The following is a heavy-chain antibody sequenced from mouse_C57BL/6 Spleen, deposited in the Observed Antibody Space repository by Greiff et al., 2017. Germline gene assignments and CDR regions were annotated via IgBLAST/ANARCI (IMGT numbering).Heavy chain of an antibody. Sequence: EVQLVESGGGLVQPKGSLKLSCAASGFTFNTYAMHWVRQAPGKGLEWVARIRSKSSNYATYYADSVKDRFTISRDDSQSMLYLQMNNLKTEDTAMYYCVRERPYYDYDAVYAMDYWGQGTSVTVSS. V-gene: IGHV10-3*01. D-gene: IGHD2-4*01. CDR3: VRERPYYDYDAVYAMDY. CDR2: IRSKSSNYAT. CDR1: GFTFNTYA. J-gene: IGHJ4*01.